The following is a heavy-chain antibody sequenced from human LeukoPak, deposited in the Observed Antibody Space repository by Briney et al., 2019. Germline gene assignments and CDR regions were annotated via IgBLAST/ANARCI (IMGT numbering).Heavy chain of an antibody. V-gene: IGHV4-59*01. D-gene: IGHD2-2*01. CDR2: IYYSGST. CDR3: ARCTSCSEVGTFDY. CDR1: GGSISSYY. J-gene: IGHJ4*02. Sequence: PSETLSLTCTVSGGSISSYYWSWIRQPPGKGLEWIGYIYYSGSTNYNPSLKSRVTISVDTSKNQFSLKPSSVTAADTAVYYCARCTSCSEVGTFDYWGQGTLVTVSS.